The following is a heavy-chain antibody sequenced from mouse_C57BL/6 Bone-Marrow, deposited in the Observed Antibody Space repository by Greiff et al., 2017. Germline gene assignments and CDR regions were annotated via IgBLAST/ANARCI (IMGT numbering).Heavy chain of an antibody. J-gene: IGHJ3*01. Sequence: EVQGVESGGGLVQPGGSLKLSCAASGFPFSDYGMAWVRQAPRKGPEWVAFISNLAYSIYYADTVTGRFTISRENAKNTLYLEMSSRRSEDTAMYYCARHEVYYYGSSFAYWGQGTLVTVSA. CDR3: ARHEVYYYGSSFAY. CDR2: ISNLAYSI. CDR1: GFPFSDYG. V-gene: IGHV5-15*01. D-gene: IGHD1-1*01.